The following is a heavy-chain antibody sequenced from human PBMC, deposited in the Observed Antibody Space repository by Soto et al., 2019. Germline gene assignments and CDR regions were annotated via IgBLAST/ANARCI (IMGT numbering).Heavy chain of an antibody. Sequence: ASVKVSCKVSGYTLTELSMHWVRQAPGKGLEWMGGFDPEDGETIYAQKFQGRVTMTEDTSTDTACMELSSLRSEDTAVYYCATGLYARGFLEWLPYPGMDVWGQGTTVTVSS. V-gene: IGHV1-24*01. CDR3: ATGLYARGFLEWLPYPGMDV. CDR1: GYTLTELS. CDR2: FDPEDGET. J-gene: IGHJ6*02. D-gene: IGHD3-3*01.